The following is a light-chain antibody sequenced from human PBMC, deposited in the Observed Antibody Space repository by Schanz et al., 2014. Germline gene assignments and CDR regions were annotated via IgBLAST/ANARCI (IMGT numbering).Light chain of an antibody. CDR1: QSVSSSY. V-gene: IGKV3D-20*02. CDR2: SAS. CDR3: QHRSNWPLT. Sequence: EIVLTQSPATLSLSPGERATLSCRASQSVSSSYLAWYQQKPGQAPRLLIHSASSRATGIPDRFSGSGSGTDFTLAISRLEPEDSAVYYCQHRSNWPLTFGGGTKVGIK. J-gene: IGKJ4*01.